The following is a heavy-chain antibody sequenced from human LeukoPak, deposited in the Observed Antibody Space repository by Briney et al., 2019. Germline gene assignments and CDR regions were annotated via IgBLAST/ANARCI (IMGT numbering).Heavy chain of an antibody. D-gene: IGHD6-13*01. J-gene: IGHJ5*02. CDR2: ISTRSSYI. Sequence: PGGSLRLSCAASGFTFSSYSMNWVRQAPGKGLEWVSSISTRSSYIYYADSVKGRFTISRDNAKNPLYLQMNSLRAEDTAVYYCVSAGIAAAGTSYWFDPWGQGTLVTVSS. V-gene: IGHV3-21*01. CDR1: GFTFSSYS. CDR3: VSAGIAAAGTSYWFDP.